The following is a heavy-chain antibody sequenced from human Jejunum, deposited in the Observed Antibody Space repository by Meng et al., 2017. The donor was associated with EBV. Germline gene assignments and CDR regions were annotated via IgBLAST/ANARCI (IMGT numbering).Heavy chain of an antibody. J-gene: IGHJ4*02. CDR1: GFTFSSYS. CDR2: ISSGSSFI. D-gene: IGHD3-16*02. Sequence: VQLVELGGGLVKPGGSLRLSCAASGFTFSSYSMNWVRQAPGKGLEWVSYISSGSSFIYYADSVKGRFTISRDDAKNSLSLQMNNLGADDTAVYYCVRDSSFNVHWGQGTLVTVSS. V-gene: IGHV3-21*02. CDR3: VRDSSFNVH.